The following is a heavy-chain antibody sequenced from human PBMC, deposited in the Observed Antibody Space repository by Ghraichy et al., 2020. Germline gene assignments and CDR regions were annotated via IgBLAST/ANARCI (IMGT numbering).Heavy chain of an antibody. J-gene: IGHJ4*02. CDR1: GFSFTNYA. Sequence: GESLNISCAASGFSFTNYALDWVRQAPGKGLEWVAVISSDGNLQFYADSVKGRFTISRDNSRSTLFLQMDSLRSDDTAVYHCARALTSTDEDRLPIDFWGPGPLVAVSS. CDR2: ISSDGNLQ. D-gene: IGHD3-16*01. V-gene: IGHV3-30*04. CDR3: ARALTSTDEDRLPIDF.